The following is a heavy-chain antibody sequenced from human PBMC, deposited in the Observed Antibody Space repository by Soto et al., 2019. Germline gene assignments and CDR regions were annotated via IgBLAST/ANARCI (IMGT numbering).Heavy chain of an antibody. V-gene: IGHV1-8*01. CDR1: GYTFTSYD. D-gene: IGHD4-4*01. Sequence: ASVKVSCKASGYTFTSYDINWVRQATGQGLEWMGWMNPNSGNTGYAQKFQGRVTMTRNTSISTAYMELSSLRSEDTAVYYCARGRVDYRAAYYGMDVWGQGTTVTVS. CDR2: MNPNSGNT. J-gene: IGHJ6*02. CDR3: ARGRVDYRAAYYGMDV.